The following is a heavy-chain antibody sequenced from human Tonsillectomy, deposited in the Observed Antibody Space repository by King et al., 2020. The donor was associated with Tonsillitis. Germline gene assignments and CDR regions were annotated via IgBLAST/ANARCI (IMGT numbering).Heavy chain of an antibody. Sequence: VQLVESGAEVKKPGESLKISCKGSGYSFTSYWIGWVRQMPGKGLEWMGIIYPGDSDTRYSPSFQGQVTISADKSITTAYLQWSSLKAADTAMYYCARHVDTSNWCDNWFAPWGQGTLVTVSS. CDR2: IYPGDSDT. J-gene: IGHJ5*02. CDR3: ARHVDTSNWCDNWFAP. D-gene: IGHD6-13*01. V-gene: IGHV5-51*01. CDR1: GYSFTSYW.